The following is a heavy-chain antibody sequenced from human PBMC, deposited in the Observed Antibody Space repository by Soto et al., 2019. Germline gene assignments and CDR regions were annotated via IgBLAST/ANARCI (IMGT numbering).Heavy chain of an antibody. CDR1: GGTFSSDG. CDR3: ARGRDTYYYDSSGYSGWYFDL. D-gene: IGHD3-22*01. Sequence: QVQLVQSGAEVKKPGSSVKVSCKASGGTFSSDGMSWVRQAPGQGLEWMGGITPIFRATKYAQKFQGRVTITADESTSTAYMELSSLRSEDTAVYYCARGRDTYYYDSSGYSGWYFDLWGRGTLVTVSS. CDR2: ITPIFRAT. J-gene: IGHJ2*01. V-gene: IGHV1-69*01.